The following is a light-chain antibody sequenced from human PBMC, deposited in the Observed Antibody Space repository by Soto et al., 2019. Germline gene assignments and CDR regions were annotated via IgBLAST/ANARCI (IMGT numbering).Light chain of an antibody. Sequence: EIVLTQSPATLSLSPGESATLSCRASQSVGSHLAWYQQKPGQPPRLLIHDASSRETGVPARFSGSGSGTDFTLSISSLEPEDFAVYYCQQRNTRWPPSITFGQGTRLEIK. CDR2: DAS. J-gene: IGKJ5*01. CDR3: QQRNTRWPPSIT. CDR1: QSVGSH. V-gene: IGKV3-11*01.